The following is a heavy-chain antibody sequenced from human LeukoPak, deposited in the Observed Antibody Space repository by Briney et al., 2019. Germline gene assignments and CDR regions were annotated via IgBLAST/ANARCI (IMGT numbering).Heavy chain of an antibody. CDR3: ARGKYSYGLRYFDY. Sequence: SETLSLTCAVYGGSFSGYDWSWVRQPPGKGLEWVGEINHSGSTNYNPSLKSRVTISVDDSKNQFSMKLSSLTTADTAVYYCARGKYSYGLRYFDYWGPGTLVTVSS. CDR1: GGSFSGYD. D-gene: IGHD5-18*01. V-gene: IGHV4-34*01. J-gene: IGHJ4*02. CDR2: INHSGST.